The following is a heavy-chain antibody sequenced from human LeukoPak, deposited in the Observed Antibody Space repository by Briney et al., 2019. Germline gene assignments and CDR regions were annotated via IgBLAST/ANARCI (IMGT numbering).Heavy chain of an antibody. D-gene: IGHD6-13*01. Sequence: SETLSLTCTVSGGSISSYYWSWIRQPPGKGLEWIGYIYYSGSTNYNPSLKSRVTISVDTSKNQFSLKLSSVTAADTAVYYCARSGSSWYWNNWFDPWGQGTLVTVSS. V-gene: IGHV4-59*01. CDR2: IYYSGST. J-gene: IGHJ5*02. CDR3: ARSGSSWYWNNWFDP. CDR1: GGSISSYY.